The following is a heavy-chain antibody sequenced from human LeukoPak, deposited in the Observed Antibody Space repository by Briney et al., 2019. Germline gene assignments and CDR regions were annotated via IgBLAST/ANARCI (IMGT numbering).Heavy chain of an antibody. D-gene: IGHD3-10*01. J-gene: IGHJ5*02. Sequence: VKGRFTISRDNAKNSLYLQMNSLRAEDTAVYYCARGSVVTMVRGVIQRWSWFDPWGQGTLVTVSS. CDR3: ARGSVVTMVRGVIQRWSWFDP. V-gene: IGHV3-48*03.